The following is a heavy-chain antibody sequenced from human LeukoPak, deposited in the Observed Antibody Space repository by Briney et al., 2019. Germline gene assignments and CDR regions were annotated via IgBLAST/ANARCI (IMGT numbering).Heavy chain of an antibody. J-gene: IGHJ4*02. CDR3: LRDFGGS. Sequence: GGSLRLSCAAPGFTFSSYWMSGVRQAPGKGLEWVANINQDGSAQYYVDSVKGRFTISRDNAKNSLCLQMSSLRAEDTAVYYCLRDFGGSWGQGTLVSVSS. CDR2: INQDGSAQ. D-gene: IGHD2-15*01. CDR1: GFTFSSYW. V-gene: IGHV3-7*01.